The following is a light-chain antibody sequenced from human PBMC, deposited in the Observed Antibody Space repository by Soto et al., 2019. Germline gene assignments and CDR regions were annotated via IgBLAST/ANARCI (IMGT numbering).Light chain of an antibody. CDR2: DVS. V-gene: IGLV2-14*03. Sequence: LTQPASVSGSPGQSITIPCTGTSSDVGGYNSVPWYQHHPGKAPKLMIFDVSDRPSGVSSRFSGSKSGNTASLTISGLQAEDEADYYCSSYTTSSTPHYVFGPGTKVTVL. J-gene: IGLJ1*01. CDR3: SSYTTSSTPHYV. CDR1: SSDVGGYNS.